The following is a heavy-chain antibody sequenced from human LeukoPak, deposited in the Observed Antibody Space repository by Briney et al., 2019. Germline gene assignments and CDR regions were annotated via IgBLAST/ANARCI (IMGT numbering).Heavy chain of an antibody. CDR2: IYSGGDT. CDR3: AKTGGPWD. CDR1: GFTVSNSF. D-gene: IGHD7-27*01. V-gene: IGHV3-53*01. J-gene: IGHJ4*02. Sequence: GGSLRLSCAASGFTVSNSFMTWVRQAPGEGLEWVSVIYSGGDTYYTDSVKGRFTISRDHSKNTLFLQMNSLRADDTAVYYCAKTGGPWDWGQGTLVTVSS.